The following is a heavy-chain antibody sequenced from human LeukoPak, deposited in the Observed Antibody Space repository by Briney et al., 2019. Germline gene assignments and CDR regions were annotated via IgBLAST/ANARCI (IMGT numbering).Heavy chain of an antibody. J-gene: IGHJ3*02. CDR2: ISDSGDGT. CDR1: GFTFRTYA. Sequence: TGGSLRLSCAASGFTFRTYAMSWVRQAPGKGLEWVSGISDSGDGTYYAESVKGRFTISRDNSKNSLYLQMNSLRAEDTAVYYCARGGLRFRDAFDIWGQGTMVTVSS. CDR3: ARGGLRFRDAFDI. D-gene: IGHD4-17*01. V-gene: IGHV3-23*01.